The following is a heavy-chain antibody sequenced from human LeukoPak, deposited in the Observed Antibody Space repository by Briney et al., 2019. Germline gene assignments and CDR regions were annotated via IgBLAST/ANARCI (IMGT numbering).Heavy chain of an antibody. J-gene: IGHJ4*02. CDR3: ARTYYYGSGSWNRYYFDY. D-gene: IGHD3-10*01. CDR1: GFTFISYG. Sequence: GGSLRLSCAASGFTFISYGMHWVRQAPGKRLEWAAVIWSDGSNKYYADSVKGRFTISRDNSKNTLYLQMNSLRAEDTAVYYCARTYYYGSGSWNRYYFDYWGQGTLVTVSS. CDR2: IWSDGSNK. V-gene: IGHV3-33*01.